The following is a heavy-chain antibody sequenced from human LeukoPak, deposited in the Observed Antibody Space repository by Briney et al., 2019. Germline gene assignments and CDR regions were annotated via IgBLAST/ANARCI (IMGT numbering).Heavy chain of an antibody. J-gene: IGHJ6*04. CDR3: ARTHYYGSGSYYNLRYYYGMDV. D-gene: IGHD3-10*01. Sequence: SETLSLTCTVYGGSFSGYHWSWIRQPPGEGLEWIGEINHSGSTNYNPSLKSRVTISVDTSKNQFSLKLSSVTAADTAVYYCARTHYYGSGSYYNLRYYYGMDVWGKGTTVTVSS. CDR2: INHSGST. CDR1: GGSFSGYH. V-gene: IGHV4-34*01.